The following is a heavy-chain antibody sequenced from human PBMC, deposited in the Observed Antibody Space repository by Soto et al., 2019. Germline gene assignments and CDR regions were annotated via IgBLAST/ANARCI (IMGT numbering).Heavy chain of an antibody. CDR3: ARAAGTTVTYRLNDVFDV. J-gene: IGHJ3*01. CDR2: INPNGGST. Sequence: QVQLVQSGAEVKKPGASVRVSCKASGYTFTNYYIDWVRQAPGQGLEWMGIINPNGGSTTYVQKLLGRVTMTRDTSTSTVYMEVSSLRSEDTAVYYCARAAGTTVTYRLNDVFDVWGQGTMVTVSS. V-gene: IGHV1-46*03. D-gene: IGHD3-16*02. CDR1: GYTFTNYY.